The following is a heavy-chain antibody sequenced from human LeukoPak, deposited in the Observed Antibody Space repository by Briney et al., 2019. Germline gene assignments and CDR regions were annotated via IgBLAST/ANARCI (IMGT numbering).Heavy chain of an antibody. CDR2: ISYDGSNK. CDR1: GFTVSSNY. CDR3: AREYFDP. Sequence: PGGSLRLSCATSGFTVSSNYMSWVRQAPGKGLEWVAVISYDGSNKYYADSVKGRFTISRDNSKNTLYLQMNSLRAEDTAVYYCAREYFDPWGQGTLVTVSS. J-gene: IGHJ5*02. V-gene: IGHV3-30*03.